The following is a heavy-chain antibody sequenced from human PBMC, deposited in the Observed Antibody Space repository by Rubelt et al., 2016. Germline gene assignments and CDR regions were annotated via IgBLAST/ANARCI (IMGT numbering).Heavy chain of an antibody. J-gene: IGHJ4*02. CDR3: ARVLDVVVPEGAYFFDS. CDR2: ISSSGVST. V-gene: IGHV3-23*01. Sequence: EVQLLESGGGLGQPGGSLRLSCTASGFAFSIYAMNWVRQAPGKGLEWVSAISSSGVSTYYIDSVRGRFTISRDNSKNSLSLQMNGLSGEDTAVYYCARVLDVVVPEGAYFFDSWGQGTLVTVSS. D-gene: IGHD2-15*01. CDR1: GFAFSIYA.